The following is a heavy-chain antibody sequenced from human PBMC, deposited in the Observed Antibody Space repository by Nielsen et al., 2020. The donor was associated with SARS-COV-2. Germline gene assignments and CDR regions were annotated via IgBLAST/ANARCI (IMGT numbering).Heavy chain of an antibody. CDR3: ARDDDNWGSLAY. Sequence: SETLSLTCAVSGGSITIYYWHWIRQSPGKGLEWIGYIYYSGNTNYNPSLKSRVTISVDTSKNQFSLKLSSVTAADTAVYYCARDDDNWGSLAYWGQGTLVTVSS. CDR1: GGSITIYY. D-gene: IGHD7-27*01. V-gene: IGHV4-59*13. J-gene: IGHJ4*02. CDR2: IYYSGNT.